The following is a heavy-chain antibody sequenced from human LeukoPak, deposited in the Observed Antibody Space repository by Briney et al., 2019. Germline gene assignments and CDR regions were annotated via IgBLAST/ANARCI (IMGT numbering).Heavy chain of an antibody. D-gene: IGHD6-19*01. CDR1: GGTFSSYA. V-gene: IGHV1-69*04. CDR2: IIPILGIA. Sequence: GASVKVSCKASGGTFSSYAISWVRQAPGQGLEWMGRIIPILGIANYAQKFQGRVTITADKSTSTAYMELSSLRSEDTAVYYCARVSSRWLPGPDYWGQGTLVTVSS. CDR3: ARVSSRWLPGPDY. J-gene: IGHJ4*02.